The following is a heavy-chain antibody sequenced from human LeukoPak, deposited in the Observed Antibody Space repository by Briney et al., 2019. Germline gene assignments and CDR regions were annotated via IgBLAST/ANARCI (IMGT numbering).Heavy chain of an antibody. CDR3: ARAIPEGATNPDEDYYYYYGMDV. V-gene: IGHV3-74*01. CDR2: INSDGSST. CDR1: GFTFSSYW. J-gene: IGHJ6*02. D-gene: IGHD1-26*01. Sequence: GGSLRLSCAASGFTFSSYWMHWVRQAPGKGLVWVSRINSDGSSTSYADSVKGRFTISRDNAKNTLYLQMNSLRAEDTAVYYRARAIPEGATNPDEDYYYYYGMDVWGQGTTVTVSS.